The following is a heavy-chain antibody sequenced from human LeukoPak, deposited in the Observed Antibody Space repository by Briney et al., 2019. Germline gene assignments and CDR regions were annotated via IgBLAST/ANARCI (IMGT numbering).Heavy chain of an antibody. CDR3: ARAGVRIILMVYAVFDY. CDR2: INHSEST. D-gene: IGHD2-8*01. Sequence: PSETLSLTFAVYGGSFSGYYWSWIRQSPGKGLEWIGEINHSESTSYNPSLKSRVTISVDTSKNQFSLKLSSETAADTAVYYCARAGVRIILMVYAVFDYWGQGTLVTVSS. J-gene: IGHJ4*02. CDR1: GGSFSGYY. V-gene: IGHV4-34*01.